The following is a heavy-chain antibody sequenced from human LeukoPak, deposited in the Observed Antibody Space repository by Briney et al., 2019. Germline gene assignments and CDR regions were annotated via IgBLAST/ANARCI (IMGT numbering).Heavy chain of an antibody. Sequence: GGSLRLSCAASGFSFRSYTMNWVRQAPGEGLEWVSSIGAGSDNIYYSDSVKGRFTISRDNAKNSLYLQMDSLRVEDTAMYYCTCQKGLDYWGQGTLVTVSS. J-gene: IGHJ4*02. V-gene: IGHV3-21*01. D-gene: IGHD3/OR15-3a*01. CDR1: GFSFRSYT. CDR2: IGAGSDNI. CDR3: TCQKGLDY.